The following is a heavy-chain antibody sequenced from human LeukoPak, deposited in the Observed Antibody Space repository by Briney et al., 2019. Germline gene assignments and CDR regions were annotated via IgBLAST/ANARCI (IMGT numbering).Heavy chain of an antibody. CDR3: ARAEGELRGFLAY. V-gene: IGHV3-53*01. Sequence: PGGSLRLSCAASGFTVSSNYMSWVRQAPGKGLEWVSVIYSGGSTYYADSVKGRLTISRDNSKNTLYLQMNSLRAEDTAVYYCARAEGELRGFLAYWGQGTLVTVSS. D-gene: IGHD4-23*01. CDR1: GFTVSSNY. CDR2: IYSGGST. J-gene: IGHJ4*02.